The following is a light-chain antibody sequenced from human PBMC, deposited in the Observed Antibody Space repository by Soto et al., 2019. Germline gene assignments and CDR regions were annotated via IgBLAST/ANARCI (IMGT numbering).Light chain of an antibody. CDR3: SSYTSSSTLVV. V-gene: IGLV2-14*01. Sequence: QSALTQPTSVSGSPGQSIPISRTGTSTDVGGDTYVSWYQQHPGKAPKLMIYDVSNRPSGVSNRFSGSKSGNTASLTISGLQAEDEADYYCSSYTSSSTLVVFGGGTKLAVL. CDR1: STDVGGDTY. CDR2: DVS. J-gene: IGLJ2*01.